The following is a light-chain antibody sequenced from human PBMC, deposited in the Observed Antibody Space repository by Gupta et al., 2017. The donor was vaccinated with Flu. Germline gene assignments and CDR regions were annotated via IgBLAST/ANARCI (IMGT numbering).Light chain of an antibody. CDR3: QQYYSTPLT. V-gene: IGKV4-1*01. J-gene: IGKJ1*01. CDR2: WAS. Sequence: AWYQQKVGQPPNLLIYWASTRESGVPDRFSGSGSGTDFTLTISSLQAEDVAVYYCQQYYSTPLTFGQGTKVEIK.